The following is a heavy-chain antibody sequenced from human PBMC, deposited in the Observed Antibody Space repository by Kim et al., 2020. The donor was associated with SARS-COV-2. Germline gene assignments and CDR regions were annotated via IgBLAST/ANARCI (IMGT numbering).Heavy chain of an antibody. Sequence: GGSLILSCAASGSSLSSYSMNWVRQAPGKGLEWVASINNGGSYIYYADAVEGRFTISRENTENSLYLHMSSLGVEDTAVYYGATDLRCSGADCLFDYDFAMDVWRQETTVTV. CDR1: GSSLSSYS. CDR2: INNGGSYI. D-gene: IGHD2-21*02. V-gene: IGHV3-21*01. CDR3: ATDLRCSGADCLFDYDFAMDV. J-gene: IGHJ6*02.